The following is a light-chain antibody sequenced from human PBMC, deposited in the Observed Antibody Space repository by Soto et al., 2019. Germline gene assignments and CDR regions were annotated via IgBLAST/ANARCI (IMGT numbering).Light chain of an antibody. J-gene: IGKJ1*01. Sequence: EIQMTQSPSTLSASVGDRVTITCRASLSISTWLAWYQQKPGKAPKLLIYKASSLESGVPSRFSGSGSGTEFTLTISILQSEDFAVYCSQLYEDRPKTFGQGTKVDIK. V-gene: IGKV1-5*03. CDR2: KAS. CDR1: LSISTW. CDR3: QLYEDRPKT.